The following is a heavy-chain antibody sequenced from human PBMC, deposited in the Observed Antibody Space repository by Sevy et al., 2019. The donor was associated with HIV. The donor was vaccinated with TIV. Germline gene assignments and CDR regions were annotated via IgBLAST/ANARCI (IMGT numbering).Heavy chain of an antibody. D-gene: IGHD5-18*01. V-gene: IGHV3-30*18. CDR3: AKAPRGYSYASFFDY. CDR1: GFTFTSYG. J-gene: IGHJ4*02. CDR2: ISYDGSNK. Sequence: GSLRLSCAASGFTFTSYGMQWVRQAPGKGLEWVAVISYDGSNKYYADSVKGRFTISRDKSKNTLYLQMNSLRAEDTAVYYCAKAPRGYSYASFFDYWGQGTLVTVSS.